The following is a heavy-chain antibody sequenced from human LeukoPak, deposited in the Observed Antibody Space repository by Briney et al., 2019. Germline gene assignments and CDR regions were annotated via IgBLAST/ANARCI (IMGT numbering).Heavy chain of an antibody. CDR1: GFTFSSYA. Sequence: GGSLRLSCAASGFTFSSYAMHWVRQAPGKGLEWVAVISYDGSNKYYADSVKGRFTIPRDNSKNTLYLQMNSLRAEDTTVYYCASGTYSSGWLPFDYWGLGTLVTVSS. D-gene: IGHD6-19*01. CDR3: ASGTYSSGWLPFDY. CDR2: ISYDGSNK. J-gene: IGHJ4*02. V-gene: IGHV3-30-3*01.